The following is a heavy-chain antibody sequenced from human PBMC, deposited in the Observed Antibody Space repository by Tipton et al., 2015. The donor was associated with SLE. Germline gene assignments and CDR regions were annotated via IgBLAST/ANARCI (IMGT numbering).Heavy chain of an antibody. D-gene: IGHD6-13*01. V-gene: IGHV3-30*02. CDR2: IRYDGSNK. CDR1: GFTFSSYG. CDR3: AKDQGRDITAAGYDAFDI. Sequence: SLRLSCVASGFTFSSYGMHWVRQAPGKGLEWVAFIRYDGSNKYYADSVKGRFTISRDNSKNTLYLQMNSLRAEDTAVYYCAKDQGRDITAAGYDAFDIWGQGTMVTVSS. J-gene: IGHJ3*02.